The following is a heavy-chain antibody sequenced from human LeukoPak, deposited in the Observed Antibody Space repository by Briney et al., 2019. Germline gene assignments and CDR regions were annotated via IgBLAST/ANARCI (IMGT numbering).Heavy chain of an antibody. CDR1: GFTFSIYG. V-gene: IGHV3-48*01. D-gene: IGHD2-2*01. CDR2: ISASSGTT. Sequence: GGSLRLSCAASGFTFSIYGMNWVRQAPGKGLEWLSYISASSGTTFYTDSVKGRFTISRDNAKNSLSLQMNSLRAEDTAVYYCAANIVVVPAPDYWGQGTLVTVSS. J-gene: IGHJ4*02. CDR3: AANIVVVPAPDY.